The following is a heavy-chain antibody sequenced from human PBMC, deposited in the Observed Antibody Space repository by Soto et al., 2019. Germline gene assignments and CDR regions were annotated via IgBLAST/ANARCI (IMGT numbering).Heavy chain of an antibody. CDR1: GGTFSSYA. J-gene: IGHJ4*02. CDR3: ALIVDTAMVLDY. Sequence: QVQLVQSGPEVKKPGSSVKVSCKASGGTFSSYAISWVRQALGQGLEWMGGFIPIFGTANYAQKFQGRVTITADKSTSTAYMELSSLRSEDTAVYYCALIVDTAMVLDYWGQGTLVTVSS. D-gene: IGHD5-18*01. V-gene: IGHV1-69*06. CDR2: FIPIFGTA.